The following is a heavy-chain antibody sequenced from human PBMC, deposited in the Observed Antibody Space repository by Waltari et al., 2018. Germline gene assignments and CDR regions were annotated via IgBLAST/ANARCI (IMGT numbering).Heavy chain of an antibody. V-gene: IGHV4-34*01. CDR3: ARYGEVPPNYFFDF. CDR2: INHSGRT. CDR1: GGSFSGYY. D-gene: IGHD2-21*01. J-gene: IGHJ4*01. Sequence: QVQLQQWGAGLLKPSETLSLTCVVSGGSFSGYYWGWIGQPPGKGLEWFGEINHSGRTNYNPSLKSRVTISIDTSKIQFSLKLRSVTVADTAVYYCARYGEVPPNYFFDFWGQGIRVTVSS.